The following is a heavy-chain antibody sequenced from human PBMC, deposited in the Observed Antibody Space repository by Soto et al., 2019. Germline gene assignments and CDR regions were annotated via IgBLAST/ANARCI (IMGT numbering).Heavy chain of an antibody. J-gene: IGHJ4*02. CDR3: ARDIGEMSAV. CDR1: GFTFSSST. V-gene: IGHV3-21*06. CDR2: ISSSSSYI. D-gene: IGHD3-10*01. Sequence: VGSLSLSCTVSGFTFSSSTMTWVRQGPGKGLEWVSSISSSSSYIYFADSLKGRFTISRDNAKNSLYLQMNSLRAEDTAVYYCARDIGEMSAVWGQGTQVTVSS.